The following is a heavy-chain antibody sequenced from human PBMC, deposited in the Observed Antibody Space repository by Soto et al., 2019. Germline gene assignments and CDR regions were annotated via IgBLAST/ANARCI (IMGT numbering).Heavy chain of an antibody. CDR2: ISGSGGST. D-gene: IGHD6-6*01. CDR1: GFTFSSYA. CDR3: AKSGIAARPHYYYYYGMDV. V-gene: IGHV3-23*01. Sequence: LRLSCAASGFTFSSYAMSWVRQAPGKGLEWVSAISGSGGSTYYADSVKGRFTISRDNSKNTLYLQMNSLRAEDTAVYYCAKSGIAARPHYYYYYGMDVWGQGTTVTVSS. J-gene: IGHJ6*02.